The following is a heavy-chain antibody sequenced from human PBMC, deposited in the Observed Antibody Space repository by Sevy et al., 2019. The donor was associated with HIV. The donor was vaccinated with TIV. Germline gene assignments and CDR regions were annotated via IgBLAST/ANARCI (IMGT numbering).Heavy chain of an antibody. D-gene: IGHD3-10*01. J-gene: IGHJ4*02. CDR2: IGVYNGNS. Sequence: ASVKVSCKASGYTFSSNGIAWVRQAPGQGLQWMGWIGVYNGNSNYAQNLRDRVTMTTDTSTGTAYMELKSLGSDDTAVYYCARVPTYYFGSGTYFDYWGQGTLVTVSS. CDR1: GYTFSSNG. CDR3: ARVPTYYFGSGTYFDY. V-gene: IGHV1-18*01.